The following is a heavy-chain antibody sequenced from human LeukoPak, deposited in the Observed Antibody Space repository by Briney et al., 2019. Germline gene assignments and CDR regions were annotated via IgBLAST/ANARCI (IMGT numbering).Heavy chain of an antibody. CDR3: AKDTDYGDYVGDNWFDP. V-gene: IGHV3-23*01. CDR1: GFTFSDYG. CDR2: IGGSGYST. D-gene: IGHD4-17*01. J-gene: IGHJ5*02. Sequence: GGTLRLSCAASGFTFSDYGMSWVRQAPGKGLEWVSVIGGSGYSTDYADSVKGRFTISRDNSKNTLYLQMNSLRAEDTAVYYCAKDTDYGDYVGDNWFDPWGQGTLVTVSS.